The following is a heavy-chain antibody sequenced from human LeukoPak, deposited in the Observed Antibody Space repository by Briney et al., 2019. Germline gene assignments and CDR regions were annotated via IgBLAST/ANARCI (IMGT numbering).Heavy chain of an antibody. CDR3: AKGPFDFWSGYYRGDYFDY. CDR1: GFTFSSYG. D-gene: IGHD3-3*01. Sequence: PGRSLRLSCAASGFTFSSYGMHWVRQAPGKGLEWVAVISYDGSNKYYADSVKGRFTISRDNSKNTLYLQMNSLRAEDTAVYYCAKGPFDFWSGYYRGDYFDYWGQGTLVTVSS. V-gene: IGHV3-30*18. J-gene: IGHJ4*02. CDR2: ISYDGSNK.